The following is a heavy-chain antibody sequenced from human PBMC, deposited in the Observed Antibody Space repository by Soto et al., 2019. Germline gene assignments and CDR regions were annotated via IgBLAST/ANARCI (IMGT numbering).Heavy chain of an antibody. CDR3: ARSAGHPGEFFYYNGMDV. CDR1: GASIRSYY. CDR2: VYTSDYT. V-gene: IGHV4-4*08. Sequence: SETLSLTCSVPGASIRSYYWHWIRQPPGKGLEGIGYVYTSDYTRYSSSLKSRVTISVDTSKSQFYLRLNSVTAADTAVYYCARSAGHPGEFFYYNGMDVWGQGTRVTVSS. D-gene: IGHD3-10*01. J-gene: IGHJ6*02.